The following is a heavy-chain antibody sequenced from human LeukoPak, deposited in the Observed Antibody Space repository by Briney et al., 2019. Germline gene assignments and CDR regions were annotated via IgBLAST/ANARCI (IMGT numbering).Heavy chain of an antibody. J-gene: IGHJ4*02. V-gene: IGHV4-34*01. D-gene: IGHD2-15*01. Sequence: SETLSLTCAVYGGSFSGCYWSWIRQPPGKGLEWIGEINHSGSTNYNPSLKSRVTISVDTSKNQFSLKLSSVTAADTAVYYCARRSGYLDYWGQGTLVTVSS. CDR1: GGSFSGCY. CDR3: ARRSGYLDY. CDR2: INHSGST.